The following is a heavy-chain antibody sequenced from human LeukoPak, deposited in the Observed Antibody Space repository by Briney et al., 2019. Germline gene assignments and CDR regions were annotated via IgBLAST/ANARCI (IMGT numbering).Heavy chain of an antibody. CDR1: GGSIRSYC. J-gene: IGHJ3*02. CDR2: IYYSGIT. D-gene: IGHD4-17*01. Sequence: SETLSLTCTVSGGSIRSYCWSWIRLPPGKGLEWIGYIYYSGITKYNPSLKSRVTISVDTSRNQVSLKLNSVTAADTAVYYCARRQDYADYDLGAFDIWGQGKMVTVSS. CDR3: ARRQDYADYDLGAFDI. V-gene: IGHV4-59*01.